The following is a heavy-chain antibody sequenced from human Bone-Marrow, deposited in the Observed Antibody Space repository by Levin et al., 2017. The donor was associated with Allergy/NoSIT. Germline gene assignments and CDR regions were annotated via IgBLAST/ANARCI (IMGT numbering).Heavy chain of an antibody. J-gene: IGHJ4*02. D-gene: IGHD2-21*01. Sequence: GESLKISCKVSGYTLTELSMHWVRQAPGKGLEWMGGFDPEDGETIYAQKFQGRVTMTEDTSTDTAYMELSSLRSEDTAVYYCATKVYCGGDCRTFPFDYWGQGTLVTVSS. V-gene: IGHV1-24*01. CDR1: GYTLTELS. CDR2: FDPEDGET. CDR3: ATKVYCGGDCRTFPFDY.